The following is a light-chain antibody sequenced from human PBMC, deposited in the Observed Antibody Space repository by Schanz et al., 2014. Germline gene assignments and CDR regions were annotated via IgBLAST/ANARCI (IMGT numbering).Light chain of an antibody. J-gene: IGKJ3*01. CDR3: HQYGSSPFT. V-gene: IGKV3-20*01. CDR2: GAF. CDR1: QSVSSSY. Sequence: EIVLTQSPATLSLSPGERVTLSCGASQSVSSSYLAWYQQKPGQAPRLLIYGAFDRATGIPDRFSGSGSGTVFTLTISRLEPEDFAVYYCHQYGSSPFTFGPGTTVDIK.